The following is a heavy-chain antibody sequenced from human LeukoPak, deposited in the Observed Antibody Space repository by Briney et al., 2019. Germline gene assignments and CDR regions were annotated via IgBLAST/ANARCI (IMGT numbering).Heavy chain of an antibody. CDR3: ARVGDGYHLGY. D-gene: IGHD5-24*01. J-gene: IGHJ4*02. Sequence: SETLSLTCTVSGGSISSYYWSWIRQPPGKGLEWIGYIYYSGSTNYNPSLKSRVTISVDTSKNQFSLKLSSVTAADTAVYYCARVGDGYHLGYWGQGTLVTVSS. CDR2: IYYSGST. CDR1: GGSISSYY. V-gene: IGHV4-59*01.